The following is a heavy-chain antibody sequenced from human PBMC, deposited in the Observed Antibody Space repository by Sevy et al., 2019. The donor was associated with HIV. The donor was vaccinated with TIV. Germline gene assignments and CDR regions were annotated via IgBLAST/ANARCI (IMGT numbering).Heavy chain of an antibody. D-gene: IGHD5-12*01. J-gene: IGHJ6*02. V-gene: IGHV3-9*01. CDR3: AKDIYDGSGYNYYYYGMDV. Sequence: GGSLRLSCAASGFTFDDYAMHWVRQAPGKGLEWVSGISWNSGSIGYADSVKGRFTISRDNAKNSLYLQMNSRRAEDTALYYCAKDIYDGSGYNYYYYGMDVWGQGTTVTVSS. CDR1: GFTFDDYA. CDR2: ISWNSGSI.